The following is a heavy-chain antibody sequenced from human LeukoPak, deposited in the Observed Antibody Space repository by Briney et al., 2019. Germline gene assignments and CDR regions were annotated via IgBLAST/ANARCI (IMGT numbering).Heavy chain of an antibody. CDR1: AASISSSSHH. J-gene: IGHJ5*01. V-gene: IGHV4-39*01. D-gene: IGHD4-23*01. Sequence: SQTLSLTCTVSAASISSSSHHWGWIRQSPVKGLEWIGSVYYGRTTYYSPSLDSRVTISLDTSANQFSLQLNSVTAADTAVYYCVRHDGRGGATVGAFDSWGQGSLVTVSS. CDR3: VRHDGRGGATVGAFDS. CDR2: VYYGRTT.